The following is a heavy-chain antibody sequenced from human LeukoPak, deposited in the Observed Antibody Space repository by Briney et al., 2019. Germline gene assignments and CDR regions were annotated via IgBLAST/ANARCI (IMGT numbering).Heavy chain of an antibody. J-gene: IGHJ6*02. CDR3: ARAYSNYPRWDYYGMDV. V-gene: IGHV3-30-3*01. D-gene: IGHD4-11*01. CDR2: ISYDGSNK. CDR1: AFTFSSYA. Sequence: PGRSLRLSCAASAFTFSSYAMHWVRQAPGKGLEWVAVISYDGSNKYYADSVKGRSTISRDNSKNTLYLQMNSLRAEDTAVYYCARAYSNYPRWDYYGMDVWGQGTAVTVSS.